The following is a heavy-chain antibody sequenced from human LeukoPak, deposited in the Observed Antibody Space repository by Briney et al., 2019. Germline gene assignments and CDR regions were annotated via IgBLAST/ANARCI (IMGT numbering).Heavy chain of an antibody. CDR1: GFTFSNYW. D-gene: IGHD5-18*01. V-gene: IGHV3-74*01. CDR3: ARGYNNGYRIDY. J-gene: IGHJ4*02. CDR2: INTDGSST. Sequence: PGGSLRLSCAASGFTFSNYWMHWVRQVPGKGLVWVSRINTDGSSTTYADSVKGRFTISRDNAKNTLYLQMNSLRAEDTAVYYCARGYNNGYRIDYWGQGTLVTVSS.